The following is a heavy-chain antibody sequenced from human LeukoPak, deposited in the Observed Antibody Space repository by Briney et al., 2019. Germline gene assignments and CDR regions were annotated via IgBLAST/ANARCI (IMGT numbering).Heavy chain of an antibody. V-gene: IGHV4-39*01. J-gene: IGHJ4*02. CDR3: ARSGIVDY. Sequence: SETLSLTCTVSGGSISSSSYYWGWIRQPPGKGLEWIGSIYYSGSTYYNPSLKSRVTISVDTSKNQFSLKLSSVTAAVTAVYYCARSGIVDYWGQGTLVTVSS. CDR2: IYYSGST. D-gene: IGHD3-10*01. CDR1: GGSISSSSYY.